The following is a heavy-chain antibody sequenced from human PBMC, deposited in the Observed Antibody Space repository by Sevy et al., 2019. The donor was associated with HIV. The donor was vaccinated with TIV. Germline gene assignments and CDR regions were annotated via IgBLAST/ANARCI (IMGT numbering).Heavy chain of an antibody. V-gene: IGHV3-21*01. CDR3: ARDDSITIFGVVIGHYGMDV. CDR1: GFTFSSYS. Sequence: GGSLRLSCAASGFTFSSYSMNWVRQAPGKGLEWVSSISSSSSYIYYEDSVKGRFTISRDNAKNSLYLIMNSLRAEDTAVYYCARDDSITIFGVVIGHYGMDVWGQGTTVTVSS. CDR2: ISSSSSYI. D-gene: IGHD3-3*01. J-gene: IGHJ6*02.